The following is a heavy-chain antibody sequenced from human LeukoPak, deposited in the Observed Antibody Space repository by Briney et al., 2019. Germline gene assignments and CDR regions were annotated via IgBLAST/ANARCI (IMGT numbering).Heavy chain of an antibody. CDR3: ARSAAGLVRFFDY. V-gene: IGHV4-31*03. J-gene: IGHJ4*02. Sequence: SQTLSLTCTVSGDSISRGGYYWSWIRQHSGKGLEWIGYIYYSGSTYYDPSLKSRVTISLDTSKNQFSLELSSVTVADTAVYCARSAAGLVRFFDYWGQGTLVTVSS. CDR2: IYYSGST. CDR1: GDSISRGGYY. D-gene: IGHD6-19*01.